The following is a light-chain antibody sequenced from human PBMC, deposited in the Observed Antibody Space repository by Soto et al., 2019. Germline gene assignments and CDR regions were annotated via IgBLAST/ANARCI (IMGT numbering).Light chain of an antibody. CDR3: QQSYSTFALT. CDR1: QSISSY. V-gene: IGKV1-39*01. J-gene: IGKJ4*01. Sequence: DIQMTQSPSSLSASVGDRVTITCRASQSISSYLNCYQQKPRKAPKLLIYAASSLQSGVPSRFSGSGSGTDVYLTISSLQPEDFATYYCQQSYSTFALTFGGGTKVEIK. CDR2: AAS.